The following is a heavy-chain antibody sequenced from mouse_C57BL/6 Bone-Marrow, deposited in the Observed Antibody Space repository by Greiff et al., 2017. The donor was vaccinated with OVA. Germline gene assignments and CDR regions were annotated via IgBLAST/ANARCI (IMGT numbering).Heavy chain of an antibody. V-gene: IGHV1-15*01. CDR3: TRVGIITTVVAKGY. Sequence: VQLQQSGAELVRPGASVTLSCKASGYTFTDYEMHWVKQTPVHGLEWIGAIDPETGGTAYNQKFKGKAILTADKSSSTAYMELRSLTSEDSAVYYCTRVGIITTVVAKGYWGQGTTLTVSS. D-gene: IGHD1-1*01. CDR1: GYTFTDYE. J-gene: IGHJ2*01. CDR2: IDPETGGT.